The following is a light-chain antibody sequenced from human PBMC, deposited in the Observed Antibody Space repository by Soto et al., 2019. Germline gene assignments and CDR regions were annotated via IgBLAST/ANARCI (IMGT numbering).Light chain of an antibody. CDR3: QSYDSSLSGWV. Sequence: QSVLTQPPSVSGAPGQRVTISCTGSSSNIGAGYDVHWYQQLPGTAPKLLIYGNSNRPSGVPDRFSGSKSGTSVSLAITGLQAEDEADYYCQSYDSSLSGWVFGGETNLTVL. CDR1: SSNIGAGYD. CDR2: GNS. J-gene: IGLJ3*02. V-gene: IGLV1-40*01.